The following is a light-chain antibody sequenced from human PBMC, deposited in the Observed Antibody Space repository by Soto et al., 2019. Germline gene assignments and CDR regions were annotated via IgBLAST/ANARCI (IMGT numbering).Light chain of an antibody. V-gene: IGKV3-20*01. J-gene: IGKJ2*01. CDR1: QSVSSSY. Sequence: EIVLTQSPGTLSLSPGERATLSCRASQSVSSSYLGWYQQKPGQAPSLLIYGASSRATGIPDRFSGSGSGTDLTLTISRLEPEDVAVYYCQRYGDSPLYTFGQGTKLELK. CDR3: QRYGDSPLYT. CDR2: GAS.